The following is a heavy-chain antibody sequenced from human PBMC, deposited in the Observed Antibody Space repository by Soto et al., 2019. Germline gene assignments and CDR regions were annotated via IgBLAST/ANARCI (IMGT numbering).Heavy chain of an antibody. J-gene: IGHJ4*02. CDR3: ASYCSGGSCYGGGDY. CDR2: INHSGST. V-gene: IGHV4-34*01. D-gene: IGHD2-15*01. CDR1: GGSFSGYY. Sequence: SETLSLTCAVYGGSFSGYYWSWIRQPPGKGLEWIGEINHSGSTNYNPSLKSRVTISVDTSKNQFSLKLSSVTAADTAVYYCASYCSGGSCYGGGDYWGQGTLVTVSS.